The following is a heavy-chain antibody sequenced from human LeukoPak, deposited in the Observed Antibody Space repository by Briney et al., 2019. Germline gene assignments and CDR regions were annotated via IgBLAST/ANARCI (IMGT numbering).Heavy chain of an antibody. CDR1: GFTFDDYA. CDR2: ISGDGGSK. J-gene: IGHJ4*02. D-gene: IGHD4-23*01. Sequence: GGSLRLSCAASGFTFDDYAMHWVRQAPGKGLEWVSLISGDGGSKYYADSVKDRFTISRDNSKNSLYLQMNSLRTEDTALYYCAKNYGGFYGGNSHFDYWGQGTLVTVSS. V-gene: IGHV3-43*02. CDR3: AKNYGGFYGGNSHFDY.